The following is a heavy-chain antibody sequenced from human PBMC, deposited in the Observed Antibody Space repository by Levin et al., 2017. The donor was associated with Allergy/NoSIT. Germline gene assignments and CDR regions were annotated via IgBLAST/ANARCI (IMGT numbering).Heavy chain of an antibody. V-gene: IGHV3-23*01. D-gene: IGHD4-17*01. CDR3: AKSRTTVTPRGFDD. CDR2: ISGSGGST. J-gene: IGHJ4*02. CDR1: GFTFRTYA. Sequence: GGSLRLSCAASGFTFRTYAMSWVRQAPGKGLEWVSCISGSGGSTYYAESVKGRFTISRDNSKNTLYLHMNSLRVEDTAVYYCAKSRTTVTPRGFDDWGQGTLVTVSS.